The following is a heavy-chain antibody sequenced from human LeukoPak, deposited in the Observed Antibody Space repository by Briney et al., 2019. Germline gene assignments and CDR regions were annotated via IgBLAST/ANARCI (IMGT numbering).Heavy chain of an antibody. J-gene: IGHJ4*02. CDR3: ASTSVTTGPFDY. Sequence: PSETLCLTCTVSGGSISSYYWSSIRQPPGKELEWIGYIYYSGSTNYNPSLKSRVTISVDTSKNQFSLKLSSVTAADTAVYYCASTSVTTGPFDYWGQGTLVTVSS. CDR1: GGSISSYY. CDR2: IYYSGST. V-gene: IGHV4-59*01. D-gene: IGHD4-17*01.